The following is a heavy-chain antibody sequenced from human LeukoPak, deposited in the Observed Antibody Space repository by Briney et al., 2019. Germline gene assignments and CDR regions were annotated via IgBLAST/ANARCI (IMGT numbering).Heavy chain of an antibody. CDR3: ARLGGEGYCSGASCYAIDY. V-gene: IGHV4-34*01. Sequence: SETLSLTCAVYGGSFSGYYWGWIRQPPGKGLEWIGEINHSGSTNYNPSLKSRVTISVDTSKNQFSLKLNSVTAADTAVYYCARLGGEGYCSGASCYAIDYWGQGTLVTVSS. J-gene: IGHJ4*02. D-gene: IGHD2-15*01. CDR2: INHSGST. CDR1: GGSFSGYY.